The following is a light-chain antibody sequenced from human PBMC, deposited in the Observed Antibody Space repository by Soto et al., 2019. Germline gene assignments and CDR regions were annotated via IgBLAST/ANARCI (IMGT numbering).Light chain of an antibody. CDR1: QSISSW. Sequence: DIRMTQSPSTLSASVGDRVTITCRASQSISSWLAWYQQKPGKAPKVLIYKASTLQSGVPSRFSGSGSGTEFTLTISSLQPDDFATYYCQQYDSYSLTFGGGTKVEIK. CDR2: KAS. V-gene: IGKV1-5*03. J-gene: IGKJ4*01. CDR3: QQYDSYSLT.